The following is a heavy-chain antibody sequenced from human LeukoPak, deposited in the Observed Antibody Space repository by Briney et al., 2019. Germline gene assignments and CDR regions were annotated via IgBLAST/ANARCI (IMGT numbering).Heavy chain of an antibody. V-gene: IGHV3-23*01. Sequence: GGSLRLSCAASGFTFSSYAMSWVRQAPGKGLEWVSAISGSGRSSTYYADSVKGRFTISRDNAKNSLYLQMNSLRAEDTALYYCAQERLAFDYWGQGTLVTVSS. CDR1: GFTFSSYA. D-gene: IGHD6-25*01. CDR2: ISGSGRSST. J-gene: IGHJ4*02. CDR3: AQERLAFDY.